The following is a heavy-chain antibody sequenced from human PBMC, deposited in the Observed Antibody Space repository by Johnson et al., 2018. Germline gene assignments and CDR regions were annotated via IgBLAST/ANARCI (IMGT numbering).Heavy chain of an antibody. CDR1: GFSFTNYW. J-gene: IGHJ2*01. D-gene: IGHD5-24*01. CDR2: IYPGDSDT. V-gene: IGHV5-51*01. Sequence: VQLVQSGAEVKKPGESLKISCKGSGFSFTNYWIGWMRQMPGEGLECMGIIYPGDSDTRYSPSFQRPVTISADKSISTAYLQWSSLKAPDTAIHFCARTDRRDGYNYWYFDLWGRGTLVTVSS. CDR3: ARTDRRDGYNYWYFDL.